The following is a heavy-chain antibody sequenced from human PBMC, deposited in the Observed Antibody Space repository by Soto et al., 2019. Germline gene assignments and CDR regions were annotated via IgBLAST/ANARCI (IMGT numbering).Heavy chain of an antibody. J-gene: IGHJ6*03. CDR1: GGSISSSSYY. CDR3: ARHLLPAAMTLAYYYYMDV. CDR2: IYYSGST. Sequence: SETLSLTCTVSGGSISSSSYYWGWIRQPPGKGLEWIGSIYYSGSTYYNPSLKSRVTISVDTSKNQFSLKLSSVTAADTAVYYCARHLLPAAMTLAYYYYMDVWGKGTTVTVSS. V-gene: IGHV4-39*01. D-gene: IGHD2-2*01.